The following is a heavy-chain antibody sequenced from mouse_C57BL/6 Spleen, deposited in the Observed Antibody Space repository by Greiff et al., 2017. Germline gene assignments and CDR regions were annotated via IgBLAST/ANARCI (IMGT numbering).Heavy chain of an antibody. Sequence: EVKLLESGGGLVQPGGSLQLSCAASGIDFSRSWMSWVRRAPGKGLEWIGEINPDSSTINYAPSLKDKFIIYRDNAKYTLYLQRSKVRSDDTALYYCARMDFYARDYWGQGTSVTVSS. CDR2: INPDSSTI. J-gene: IGHJ4*01. D-gene: IGHD2-3*01. V-gene: IGHV4-1*01. CDR1: GIDFSRSW. CDR3: ARMDFYARDY.